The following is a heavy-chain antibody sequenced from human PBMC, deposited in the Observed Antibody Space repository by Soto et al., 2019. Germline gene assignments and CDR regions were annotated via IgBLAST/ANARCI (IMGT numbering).Heavy chain of an antibody. V-gene: IGHV1-69*02. J-gene: IGHJ4*02. CDR3: ARLGVNSGYDL. CDR1: GGTFSSYT. CDR2: IIPSLGRA. Sequence: QVQLVQSGAEVKKPGSSVKVSCKASGGTFSSYTITWVRQAPGQGLEWMGRIIPSLGRANYAQKFQGRVTITADKSTSTAYMALSSLSSEDTAVYYCARLGVNSGYDLWGQGTLVTVSS. D-gene: IGHD5-12*01.